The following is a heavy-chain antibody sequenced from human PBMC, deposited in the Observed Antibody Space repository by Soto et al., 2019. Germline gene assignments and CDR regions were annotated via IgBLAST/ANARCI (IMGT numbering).Heavy chain of an antibody. J-gene: IGHJ6*02. D-gene: IGHD2-8*01. CDR1: GFTVSSNY. V-gene: IGHV3-53*01. Sequence: GGSLRLSCAASGFTVSSNYMSWVRQAPGKGLEWVSVIYSGGSTYYADSVKGRFTISRDNSKNTLYLQMNSLRAEDTAVYYCARDHIRYMPATAPPFYYGMDVWGQGTTVTVSS. CDR2: IYSGGST. CDR3: ARDHIRYMPATAPPFYYGMDV.